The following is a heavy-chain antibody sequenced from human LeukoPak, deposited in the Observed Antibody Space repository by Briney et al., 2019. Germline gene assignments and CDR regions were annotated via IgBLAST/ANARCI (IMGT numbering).Heavy chain of an antibody. CDR1: GLTFSSKS. V-gene: IGHV3-21*01. D-gene: IGHD2-15*01. Sequence: GGSLRFSCEAPGLTFSSKSMNWVRKAPGKGLEWVSSISSSSSYIYYADSVKGRFTISRDNAKNSLYLQMNSLRAEDTAVYYCAGVVVVAATDYFDYWGQGTLVTVSS. CDR2: ISSSSSYI. J-gene: IGHJ4*02. CDR3: AGVVVVAATDYFDY.